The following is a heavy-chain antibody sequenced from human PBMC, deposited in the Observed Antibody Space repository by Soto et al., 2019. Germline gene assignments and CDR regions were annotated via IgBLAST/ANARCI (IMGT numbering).Heavy chain of an antibody. CDR2: IYYTGST. CDR1: VGSLNNYY. D-gene: IGHD3-9*01. V-gene: IGHV4-59*01. CDR3: AREGILLLGAFDI. Sequence: PSETLSLTVSVSVGSLNNYYWNWVRQTPGKGLEWIGYIYYTGSTHYNPSLKSRVTMSVDTSKNQFSLRLTSVTAADTAVYFCAREGILLLGAFDIWGQGTVVTVSS. J-gene: IGHJ3*02.